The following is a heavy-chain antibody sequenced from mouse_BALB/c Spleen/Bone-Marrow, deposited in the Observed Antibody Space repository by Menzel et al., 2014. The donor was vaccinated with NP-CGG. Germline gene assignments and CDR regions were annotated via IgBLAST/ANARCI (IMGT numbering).Heavy chain of an antibody. CDR3: ARTYDYEGAMDY. V-gene: IGHV2-2*02. Sequence: VKLVESGPGLVQPSQSLSITCTVSGFSLTSYGVHWVRQSPGKGLEWVGVIWSGGSTDYNAAFISRLSISKDNSKRQVFFKMNSLQANDTAIYYCARTYDYEGAMDYWGQGTSVTVSS. CDR2: IWSGGST. J-gene: IGHJ4*01. D-gene: IGHD2-4*01. CDR1: GFSLTSYG.